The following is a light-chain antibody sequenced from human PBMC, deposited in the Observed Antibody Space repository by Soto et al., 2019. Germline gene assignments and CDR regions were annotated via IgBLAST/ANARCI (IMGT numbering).Light chain of an antibody. CDR1: SSDVAGYNY. V-gene: IGLV2-14*01. Sequence: QSALTQPASVSGSPGQSITISCTGTSSDVAGYNYVSWYQHHPGKAPKLMIYDVNNRPSGVSNRFSGSKSGNTASLTISGLKAEDEADYYCSSYTVSRNTVVFGGGTKLTVL. CDR3: SSYTVSRNTVV. J-gene: IGLJ2*01. CDR2: DVN.